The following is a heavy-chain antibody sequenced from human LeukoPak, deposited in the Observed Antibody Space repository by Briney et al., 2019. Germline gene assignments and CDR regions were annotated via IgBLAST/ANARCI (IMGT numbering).Heavy chain of an antibody. Sequence: PGGSLRLSCAASGFTFSSYSMNWVRQAPGKGLEWVSVIYSGGSTYYADSVKGRSTISRHNSKNTLYLQMNSLRAEDTAVYYCARDFDYYGSGSARDVWGQGTTVTVSS. CDR2: IYSGGST. CDR1: GFTFSSYS. J-gene: IGHJ6*02. CDR3: ARDFDYYGSGSARDV. V-gene: IGHV3-53*04. D-gene: IGHD3-10*01.